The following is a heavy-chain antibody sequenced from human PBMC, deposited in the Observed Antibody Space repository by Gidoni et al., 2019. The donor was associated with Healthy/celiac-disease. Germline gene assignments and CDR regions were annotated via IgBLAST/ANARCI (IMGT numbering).Heavy chain of an antibody. D-gene: IGHD5-18*01. CDR2: IYYSGST. CDR1: GGSISSSSYY. Sequence: QLHLQASFPGLVKPSETLSLTCTVPGGSISSSSYYWGWIRQPPGKGLEWIGSIYYSGSTYYNPSLKSRVTISVDTSKNQFSMKMSSVTAADTAVYYCARAQRTAFGYWGQGTLVTVSS. J-gene: IGHJ4*02. CDR3: ARAQRTAFGY. V-gene: IGHV4-39*01.